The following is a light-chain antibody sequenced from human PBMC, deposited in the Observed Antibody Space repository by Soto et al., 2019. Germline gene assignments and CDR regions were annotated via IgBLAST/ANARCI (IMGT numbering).Light chain of an antibody. Sequence: DIQMTQSPSTLSGSVGDRVTITCRASQTISSWLAWYQQKPGKAPKLLIYKASTLKSGVPSRYSGSGSGTEFTLTISSLQPDDFATCYCQHYQSYSEAFGQGTKVELK. V-gene: IGKV1-5*03. J-gene: IGKJ1*01. CDR2: KAS. CDR3: QHYQSYSEA. CDR1: QTISSW.